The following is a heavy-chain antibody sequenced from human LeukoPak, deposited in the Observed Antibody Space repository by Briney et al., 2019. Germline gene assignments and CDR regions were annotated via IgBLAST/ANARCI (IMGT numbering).Heavy chain of an antibody. V-gene: IGHV1-18*01. CDR2: ISAYNGNT. CDR1: GYTFTTYA. Sequence: ASVKVSCKALGYTFTTYAISWVRQAPGQGLEWMGWISAYNGNTNYAQKFQGRITMTTDTSTSTAYMELRSLRFDDTAVYYCARKDGFTYGLPLDYWGQGTLVTVSS. J-gene: IGHJ4*02. D-gene: IGHD5-18*01. CDR3: ARKDGFTYGLPLDY.